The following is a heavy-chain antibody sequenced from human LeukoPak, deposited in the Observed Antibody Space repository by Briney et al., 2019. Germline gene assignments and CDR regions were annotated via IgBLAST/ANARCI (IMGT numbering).Heavy chain of an antibody. V-gene: IGHV3-30*04. CDR2: ISYDGSNK. CDR1: GFTFSSYA. J-gene: IGHJ4*02. CDR3: ARDHLNLFDY. Sequence: PGGSLRLSCAASGFTFSSYAMHWVRQAPGKGLEWVAVISYDGSNKYYADSVKGRFTISRDNSKNTLYLQMNSLGAGDTAVYYCARDHLNLFDYWGQGTLVTVSS.